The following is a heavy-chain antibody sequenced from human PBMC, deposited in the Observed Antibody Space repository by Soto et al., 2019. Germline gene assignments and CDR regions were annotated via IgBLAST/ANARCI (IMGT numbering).Heavy chain of an antibody. CDR2: IYRGGST. CDR3: ARVSWREKYGMDV. CDR1: GFTVRSNC. J-gene: IGHJ6*02. V-gene: IGHV3-53*01. Sequence: AGGSLRLSCAASGFTVRSNCMSWVRQAPGKGLEWVSVIYRGGSTYYADSVKGRFTISRDNSKNTLYLQMNSLRAEDTAVYYCARVSWREKYGMDVWGQGTTVTVSS.